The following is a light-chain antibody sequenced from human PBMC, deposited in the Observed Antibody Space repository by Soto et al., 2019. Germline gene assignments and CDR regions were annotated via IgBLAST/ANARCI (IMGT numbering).Light chain of an antibody. Sequence: QSVLTQPASVSGSPGQSITISCSGTSGDIGSYDHVAWYQQFPGKSPKLIIYAVSDRPSGVSDRFSGSKSGISASLTISGLQTEDEADYYCISYTDRQYYLFGNGTKVT. CDR1: SGDIGSYDH. V-gene: IGLV2-14*03. J-gene: IGLJ1*01. CDR3: ISYTDRQYYL. CDR2: AVS.